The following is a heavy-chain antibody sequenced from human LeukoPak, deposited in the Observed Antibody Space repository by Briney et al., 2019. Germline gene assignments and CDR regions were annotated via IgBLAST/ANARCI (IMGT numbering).Heavy chain of an antibody. Sequence: PGGSLRLSCAASGFTFSEYYMSWIRQAPGKGLEWVSYISSSNNFRNYADSVKGRFTISRDNAKNSLYLQMNSLRAEDTAVYYCARPRYYDSSGYYFDIWGQGTMDTVSS. CDR2: ISSSNNFR. CDR1: GFTFSEYY. CDR3: ARPRYYDSSGYYFDI. D-gene: IGHD3-22*01. J-gene: IGHJ3*02. V-gene: IGHV3-11*03.